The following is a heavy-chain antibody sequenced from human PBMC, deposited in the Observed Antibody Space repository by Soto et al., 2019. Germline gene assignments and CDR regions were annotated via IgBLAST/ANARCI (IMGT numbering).Heavy chain of an antibody. Sequence: LSLTCTVSGDSINTGDYYWSWLRQPPRKGLEWIGYIYYTGSTYYNPSLKSQFTISIDTSKTQFSLKVNSVTAADTAVYYCARIPLLHGGWFDPWGQGTLVTVSS. CDR2: IYYTGST. J-gene: IGHJ5*02. CDR3: ARIPLLHGGWFDP. CDR1: GDSINTGDYY. V-gene: IGHV4-30-4*01. D-gene: IGHD1-26*01.